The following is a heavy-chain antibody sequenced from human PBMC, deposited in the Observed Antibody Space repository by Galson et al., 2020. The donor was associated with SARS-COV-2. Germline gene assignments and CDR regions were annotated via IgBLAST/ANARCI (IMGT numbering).Heavy chain of an antibody. J-gene: IGHJ4*02. D-gene: IGHD6-19*01. CDR1: GYTFPNHW. CDR3: ARGYSSVDY. Sequence: GESLKISCKASGYTFPNHWIGWVRQVPGKGLEWMGIIYSGYSDTRYSPSFQGQVIISADKSISTAYLQWRSLKASDTAMYYCARGYSSVDYWGQGTLVTVSS. V-gene: IGHV5-51*01. CDR2: IYSGYSDT.